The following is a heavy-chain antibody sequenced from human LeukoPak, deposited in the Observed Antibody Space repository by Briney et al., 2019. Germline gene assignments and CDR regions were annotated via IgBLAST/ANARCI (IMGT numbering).Heavy chain of an antibody. Sequence: GGSLRLSCAASGFTFSSYAMSWARQGPGKGLEWVSGINWNGGSTGYADSVKGRFTISRDNAKKSLYLQMNSLRAEDTALYYCARSSVSAYAFDIWGQGTMVTVSS. CDR3: ARSSVSAYAFDI. D-gene: IGHD6-6*01. CDR2: INWNGGST. J-gene: IGHJ3*02. V-gene: IGHV3-20*04. CDR1: GFTFSSYA.